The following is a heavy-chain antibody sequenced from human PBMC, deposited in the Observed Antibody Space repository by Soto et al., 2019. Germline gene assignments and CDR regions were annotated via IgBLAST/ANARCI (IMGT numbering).Heavy chain of an antibody. Sequence: SGPTLVNPTQTLTLTCTFSGFSLSTSGVGVGWIRQPPGKALEWLALIYWDDDKRYSPSLKSRLTITKDTSKNQVVLTMTNMDPVDTATYYCARINWSVVVAATHAFDIWGQGRMVTVSS. CDR3: ARINWSVVVAATHAFDI. D-gene: IGHD2-15*01. V-gene: IGHV2-5*02. CDR2: IYWDDDK. J-gene: IGHJ3*02. CDR1: GFSLSTSGVG.